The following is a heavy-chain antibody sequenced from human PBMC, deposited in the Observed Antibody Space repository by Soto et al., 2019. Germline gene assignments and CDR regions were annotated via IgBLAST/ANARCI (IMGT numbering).Heavy chain of an antibody. CDR2: IVVGSDNT. CDR1: GFTFTSSA. CDR3: AAIDFEYSSWSFYYYGMDV. V-gene: IGHV1-58*01. D-gene: IGHD6-6*01. Sequence: GASVKVSCKASGFTFTSSAVQWVRQARGQRLEWIGWIVVGSDNTNYAQKFQERVTITRDMYTSTAYMELSSLRAEDTAVYYCAAIDFEYSSWSFYYYGMDVWGQGTTVTVSS. J-gene: IGHJ6*02.